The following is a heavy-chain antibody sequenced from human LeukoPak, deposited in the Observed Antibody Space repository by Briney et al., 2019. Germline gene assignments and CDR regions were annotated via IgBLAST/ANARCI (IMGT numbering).Heavy chain of an antibody. V-gene: IGHV3-33*06. CDR2: IYSDGSKQ. Sequence: GGSLRLSCAASGFIFNNYGMHWVRQAPGKGLEWVAVIYSDGSKQNYADSAKGRFTISRDDSKNTVYLQMNSLRAEDTAVYYCAKDVRGGYFDYWGQGTLVTVSS. CDR1: GFIFNNYG. J-gene: IGHJ4*02. D-gene: IGHD2-15*01. CDR3: AKDVRGGYFDY.